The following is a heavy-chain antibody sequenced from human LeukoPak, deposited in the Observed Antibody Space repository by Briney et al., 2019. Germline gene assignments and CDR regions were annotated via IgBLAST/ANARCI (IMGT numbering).Heavy chain of an antibody. CDR2: ISTTGSTT. CDR3: AAAYHTYIFHY. J-gene: IGHJ4*02. CDR1: GFTFSDYY. V-gene: IGHV3-11*01. D-gene: IGHD6-13*01. Sequence: GGSLRLSCAASGFTFSDYYMSWIRQAPGEGLEWVSYISTTGSTTYYPDSLKGRFTISRDNAKNSLFLQMDSLRAEDTAVYYCAAAYHTYIFHYWGQGTLVTVSS.